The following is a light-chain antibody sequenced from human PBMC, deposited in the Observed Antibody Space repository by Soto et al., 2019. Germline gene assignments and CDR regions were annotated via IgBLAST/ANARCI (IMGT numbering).Light chain of an antibody. CDR3: QQYHTSPLT. CDR1: QSVSTH. J-gene: IGKJ1*01. CDR2: DAS. Sequence: EIVLTQSPATLSLSPGERATLSCRASQSVSTHLAWYQQKPGQAPRLLIYDASNRATGIPARFSGSGSGTDFTLTISRLEPEDFALYYCQQYHTSPLTFGQGTKVDIK. V-gene: IGKV3-11*01.